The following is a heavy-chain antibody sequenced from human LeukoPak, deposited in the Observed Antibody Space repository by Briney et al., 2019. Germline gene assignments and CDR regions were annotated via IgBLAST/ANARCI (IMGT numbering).Heavy chain of an antibody. CDR1: GFTFSNYW. J-gene: IGHJ4*02. CDR3: ASGRQLGY. CDR2: IKEDGSEK. Sequence: PGGSLSLSCAASGFTFSNYWMSWVRQAPGKGLEWVANIKEDGSEKYYVDSVKGRFTIFRDNAGNSLYLQMNSLRAEDTAVYYCASGRQLGYWGQGTLVTVSS. D-gene: IGHD6-13*01. V-gene: IGHV3-7*01.